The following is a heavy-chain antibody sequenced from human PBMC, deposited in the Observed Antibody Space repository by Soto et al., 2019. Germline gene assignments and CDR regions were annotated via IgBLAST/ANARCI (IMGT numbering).Heavy chain of an antibody. D-gene: IGHD5-12*01. J-gene: IGHJ5*02. CDR2: IYYNEIT. V-gene: IGHV4-59*01. CDR1: GGSISSYY. CDR3: ARIQYRNWFDP. Sequence: QVQLQESGPGLVKPSETLSLTCTVSGGSISSYYWSWIRQPPGKGLEWIGYIYYNEITNYNPSLMSRVAISVDTSKNQSSLKLSSVTAADTAMYYCARIQYRNWFDPWAREPWSPSPQ.